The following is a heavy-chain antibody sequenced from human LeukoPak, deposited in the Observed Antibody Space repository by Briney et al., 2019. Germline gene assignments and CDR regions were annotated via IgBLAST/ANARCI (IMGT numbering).Heavy chain of an antibody. Sequence: SVKVSCKASGGTFSSYAISWVRQAPGQGLEWMGGIIPIFGTANYAQKFQGRVTITADKSTSTAYMELSSLRSEDTAVYYCARVNGAHTAMAPIWDYWGQGTLVTVSS. J-gene: IGHJ4*02. V-gene: IGHV1-69*06. CDR3: ARVNGAHTAMAPIWDY. CDR2: IIPIFGTA. CDR1: GGTFSSYA. D-gene: IGHD5-18*01.